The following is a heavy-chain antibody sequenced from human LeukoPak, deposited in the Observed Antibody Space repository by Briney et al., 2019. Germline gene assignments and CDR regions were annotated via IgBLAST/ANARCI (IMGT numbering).Heavy chain of an antibody. J-gene: IGHJ5*02. D-gene: IGHD2-2*01. Sequence: PGGSLRLSCAASGFTFSSYWMSWVRQAPGKGLEWVANIKQDGSEKYYVDSVKGRFTISRDNAQKSLYLQMNSLRAEDTAVYYCAKVGCRSTSCYRRHGQVWFDPWGQGTLVTVSS. CDR3: AKVGCRSTSCYRRHGQVWFDP. V-gene: IGHV3-7*03. CDR2: IKQDGSEK. CDR1: GFTFSSYW.